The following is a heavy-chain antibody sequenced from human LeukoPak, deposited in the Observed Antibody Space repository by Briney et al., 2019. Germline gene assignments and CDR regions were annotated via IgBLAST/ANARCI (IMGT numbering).Heavy chain of an antibody. CDR3: ARLGGGSGSYWFDP. D-gene: IGHD3-10*01. Sequence: PSETLSLTCTVSGGSISSYYWSWIRQPPGKGLAWIGYIYYTGSTNCNPSLKSRVTISVDTSKNQFSLQLSSVTAADTAVYYCARLGGGSGSYWFDPWGQGTLVIVSS. J-gene: IGHJ5*02. CDR2: IYYTGST. CDR1: GGSISSYY. V-gene: IGHV4-59*08.